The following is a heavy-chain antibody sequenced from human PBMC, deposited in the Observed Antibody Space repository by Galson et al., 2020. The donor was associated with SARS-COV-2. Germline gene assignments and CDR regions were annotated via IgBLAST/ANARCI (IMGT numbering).Heavy chain of an antibody. CDR1: GYSFMPYY. V-gene: IGHV1-2*02. CDR3: ARENWYYDY. CDR2: IYTNNGDT. J-gene: IGHJ4*02. Sequence: ALAKVSCQTSGYSFMPYYMHCVRQAPAQGLEWIGWIYTNNGDTNYGQKFQGRVTLTRDTTVNTVYLELSVMRSDDTASYYCARENWYYDYWGQGTAVTVSS. D-gene: IGHD1-1*01.